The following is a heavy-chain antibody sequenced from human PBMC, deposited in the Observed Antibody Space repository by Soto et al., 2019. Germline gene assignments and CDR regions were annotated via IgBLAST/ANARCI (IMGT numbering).Heavy chain of an antibody. CDR2: ITGSSDYT. CDR3: ARGYSYGMDV. Sequence: QVQLVESGGGLVRPGGSLRLSCAASGFTFSDYYMTWIRQAPGKGLEWVSYITGSSDYTNYADSVKGRFTISRDNVKNSLYLQMHSLRAEDTAVYYCARGYSYGMDVWGQGTRVSVSS. V-gene: IGHV3-11*05. CDR1: GFTFSDYY. J-gene: IGHJ6*02.